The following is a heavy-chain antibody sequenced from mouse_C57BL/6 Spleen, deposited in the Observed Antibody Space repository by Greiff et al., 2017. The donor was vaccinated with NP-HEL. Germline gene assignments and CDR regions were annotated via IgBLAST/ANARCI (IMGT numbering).Heavy chain of an antibody. J-gene: IGHJ4*01. CDR2: IDPSDSYT. D-gene: IGHD2-4*01. V-gene: IGHV1-69*01. Sequence: VQLQQPGAELVMPGASVKLSCKASGYTFTSYWMHWVKQRPGQGLEWIGEIDPSDSYTNYNQKFKGKSTLTVDKSSSTAYMQLSSLTSEDSAVYYCARATRIYYYALDYWGQGTSVTVSS. CDR1: GYTFTSYW. CDR3: ARATRIYYYALDY.